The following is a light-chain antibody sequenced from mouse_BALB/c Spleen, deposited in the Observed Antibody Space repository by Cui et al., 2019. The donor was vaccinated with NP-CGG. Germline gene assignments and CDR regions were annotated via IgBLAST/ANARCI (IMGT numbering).Light chain of an antibody. J-gene: IGLJ1*01. V-gene: IGLV1*01. Sequence: QAVVTLESALPTSPGETVTLTCRSSTGAVTTSNYANWVQEQPDHLFTGLIGGTNNRAPGVPARFSGSLIGDKAALTITGAQTEDEAIYFCALWYSNHWVFGGGTKLTVL. CDR2: GTN. CDR1: TGAVTTSNY. CDR3: ALWYSNHWV.